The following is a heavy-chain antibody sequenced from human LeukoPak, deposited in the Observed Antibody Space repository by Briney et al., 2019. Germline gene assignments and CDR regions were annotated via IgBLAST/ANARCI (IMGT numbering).Heavy chain of an antibody. CDR3: ARDLSDLLFDY. J-gene: IGHJ4*02. CDR2: ISSSSSYI. Sequence: GGSLRLSCAASGFTFSSYSMTWVRQAPGKGLEWVSSISSSSSYIYYADSVKGRSTISRDNAKNSLYLQMNSLRAEDTAVYYCARDLSDLLFDYWGQGTLVTVSS. CDR1: GFTFSSYS. V-gene: IGHV3-21*01.